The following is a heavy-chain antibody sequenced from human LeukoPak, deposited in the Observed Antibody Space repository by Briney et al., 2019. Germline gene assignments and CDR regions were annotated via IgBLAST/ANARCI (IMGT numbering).Heavy chain of an antibody. D-gene: IGHD1-26*01. CDR2: MYHSGTT. CDR3: ARASSIVGAPSPSYYYYYMDV. Sequence: SETLSLTCSVSGYAISSGYFWGWIRQPPGKGLEWIGSMYHSGTTYYNPSLKSRVTISVDKSRNQFSLKVSSVTAADTAVYYCARASSIVGAPSPSYYYYYMDVWGKGTTVTVSS. J-gene: IGHJ6*03. V-gene: IGHV4-38-2*02. CDR1: GYAISSGYF.